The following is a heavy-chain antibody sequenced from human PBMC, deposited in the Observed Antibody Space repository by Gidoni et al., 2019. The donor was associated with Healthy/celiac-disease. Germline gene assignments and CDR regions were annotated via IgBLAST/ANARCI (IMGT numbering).Heavy chain of an antibody. J-gene: IGHJ4*02. D-gene: IGHD2-2*01. CDR1: GYTFTSYA. Sequence: QVQLVQSGAEVKKPGASVKVSCKASGYTFTSYATHWVRQAPGQRLEWMGWINAGNGNTKYSQKFQGRVTITRDTSASTAYMELSSLRSEDTAVYYCARLGYDIMGDIVVVPAAMSDDYWGQGTLVTVSS. CDR3: ARLGYDIMGDIVVVPAAMSDDY. CDR2: INAGNGNT. V-gene: IGHV1-3*01.